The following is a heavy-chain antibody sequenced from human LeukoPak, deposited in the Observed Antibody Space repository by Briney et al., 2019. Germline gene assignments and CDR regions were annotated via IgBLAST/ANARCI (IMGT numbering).Heavy chain of an antibody. CDR2: IYYSGST. D-gene: IGHD5-24*01. CDR3: ARDGYREKSPPDFDY. J-gene: IGHJ4*02. CDR1: GGSISSSSYY. V-gene: IGHV4-39*07. Sequence: SETLSLTCTVSGGSISSSSYYWGWIRQPPGKGLEWIGSIYYSGSTYYNPSLKSRVTISVDTSKNQFSLKLSSVTAADTAVYYCARDGYREKSPPDFDYWGQGTLVTVSS.